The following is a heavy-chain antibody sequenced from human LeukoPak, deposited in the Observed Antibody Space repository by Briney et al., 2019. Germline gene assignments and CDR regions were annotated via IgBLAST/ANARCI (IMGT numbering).Heavy chain of an antibody. V-gene: IGHV5-51*01. D-gene: IGHD2-21*02. CDR3: ASSCDSRLNY. CDR2: IYPNDSDT. Sequence: GESLQISCKGSGYSFTTYWIGWVRQMPGKGLEWMGVIYPNDSDTRYSPSFQGQVTISADKSISTAYLQWSSLKASDTAMYYCASSCDSRLNYWGQGTLVTVSS. CDR1: GYSFTTYW. J-gene: IGHJ4*02.